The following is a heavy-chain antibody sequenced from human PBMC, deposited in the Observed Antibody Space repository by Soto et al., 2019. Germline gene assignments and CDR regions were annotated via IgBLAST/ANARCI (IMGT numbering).Heavy chain of an antibody. Sequence: QVQLVQSGAEVRQPASSVKVSCKTSGGTFSSYAISWVRQAPGQGLEWMGGIVPIVDTSTYAQKFQGRVPITAYESTSTVYMELSSLRSDDTAVYYCVRVVAIPGYPDNWGQGTLVTVSS. CDR3: VRVVAIPGYPDN. V-gene: IGHV1-69*12. D-gene: IGHD5-12*01. J-gene: IGHJ4*02. CDR1: GGTFSSYA. CDR2: IVPIVDTS.